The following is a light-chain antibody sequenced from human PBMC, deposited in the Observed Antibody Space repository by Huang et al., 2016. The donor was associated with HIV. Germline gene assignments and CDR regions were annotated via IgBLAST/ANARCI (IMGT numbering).Light chain of an antibody. CDR3: QYYNNWPPRGT. J-gene: IGKJ1*01. CDR2: DAS. V-gene: IGKV3-15*01. CDR1: QSVRGN. Sequence: EIVMTQSPATLSVSPGERASLACRASQSVRGNIAWYQQKPGQAPRRLIFDASTRAAGVPARFTGSESGAEFTLTISSLQSEDSAVYYCQYYNNWPPRGTFGQGTKVEIK.